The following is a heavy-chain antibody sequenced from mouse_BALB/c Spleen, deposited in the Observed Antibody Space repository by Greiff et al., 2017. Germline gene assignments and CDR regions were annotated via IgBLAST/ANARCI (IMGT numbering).Heavy chain of an antibody. CDR2: IYPGDGDT. D-gene: IGHD2-1*01. J-gene: IGHJ4*01. CDR1: GYTFTSYW. Sequence: VQLQESGAELARPGASVKLSCKASGYTFTSYWMQWVNQRPGQGLEWIGAIYPGDGDTRYTAKFKGKATLTADKSSSTAYMQLSSLASEDSAVYYCARFYGNFAMDYWGQGTSVTVSS. V-gene: IGHV1-87*01. CDR3: ARFYGNFAMDY.